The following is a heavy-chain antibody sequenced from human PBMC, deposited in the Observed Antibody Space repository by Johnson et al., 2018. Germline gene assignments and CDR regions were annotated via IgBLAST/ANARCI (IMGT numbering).Heavy chain of an antibody. D-gene: IGHD2-15*01. J-gene: IGHJ1*01. V-gene: IGHV3-20*04. CDR2: INWNGGST. CDR1: GFTFDDYG. CDR3: ATGRYCSGGSCSGPGFFQH. Sequence: VQLVESGGGAVRPGGSLRLSCAASGFTFDDYGMSWVRQAPGKGLEWVSAINWNGGSTGYADSVKGRFTISRHNAKNSLYLRMNSLRAEDPAWYYCATGRYCSGGSCSGPGFFQHWGQGTLVTVSS.